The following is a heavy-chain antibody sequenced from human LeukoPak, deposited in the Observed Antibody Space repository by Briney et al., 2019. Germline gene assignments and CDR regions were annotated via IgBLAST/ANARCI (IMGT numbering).Heavy chain of an antibody. V-gene: IGHV1-18*01. CDR3: ARDMYYYVSSGTFDY. CDR1: GYTFTSYG. CDR2: ISAYNGNT. D-gene: IGHD3-22*01. Sequence: ASVKVSCKASGYTFTSYGISWVRQAPGQGLEWMGWISAYNGNTNYAQKLQGRVTMTTDTSTSTAYMELRSLRSDDTAVYYCARDMYYYVSSGTFDYWGQGALVTVSS. J-gene: IGHJ4*02.